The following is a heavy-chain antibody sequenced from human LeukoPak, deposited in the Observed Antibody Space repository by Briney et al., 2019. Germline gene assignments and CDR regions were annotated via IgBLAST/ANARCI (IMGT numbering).Heavy chain of an antibody. Sequence: SETLSLTCTVSGGSISSSSYYWGWIRQPPGKGLEWIGSIYYSGSTYYNPSLKSRVTISVDTSKNQLSLKLSSVTAADTAVYYCARGADIVVVPAAHRLYYFDYWGQGTLVTVSS. CDR2: IYYSGST. D-gene: IGHD2-2*01. CDR3: ARGADIVVVPAAHRLYYFDY. CDR1: GGSISSSSYY. J-gene: IGHJ4*02. V-gene: IGHV4-39*07.